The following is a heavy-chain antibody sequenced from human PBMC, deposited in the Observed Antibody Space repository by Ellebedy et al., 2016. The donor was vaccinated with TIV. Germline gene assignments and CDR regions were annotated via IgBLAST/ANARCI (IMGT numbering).Heavy chain of an antibody. D-gene: IGHD1-26*01. J-gene: IGHJ3*01. CDR1: GDSIGSSNYY. CDR2: IYYTGLT. CDR3: ARPPWELRPLSAFDV. Sequence: SETLSLTXTVSGDSIGSSNYYWAWIRQSPGKGLEWIGNIYYTGLTFYNPSLESRLSISIDTSKNQFSLKLNSVTAADTAVYFCARPPWELRPLSAFDVWGQGTLVTVSS. V-gene: IGHV4-39*01.